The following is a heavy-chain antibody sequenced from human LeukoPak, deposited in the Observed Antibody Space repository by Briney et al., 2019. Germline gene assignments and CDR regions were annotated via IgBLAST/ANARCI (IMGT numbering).Heavy chain of an antibody. CDR3: ARDLTHP. CDR1: GGSFSGYY. V-gene: IGHV4-34*01. CDR2: INHSGST. J-gene: IGHJ5*02. Sequence: PSETLSLTCAVYGGSFSGYYWSWIRQPPGKGLEWIGEINHSGSTNYNPSLKSRVTMSVDTSKNQFSLKLSSVTAADTAVYYCARDLTHPWGQGTLVTVSS.